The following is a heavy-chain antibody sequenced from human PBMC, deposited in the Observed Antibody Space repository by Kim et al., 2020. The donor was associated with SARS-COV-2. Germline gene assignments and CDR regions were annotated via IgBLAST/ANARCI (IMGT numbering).Heavy chain of an antibody. CDR2: IKEDGSER. Sequence: GGSLRLSCAASGFTFTSDWMSWVRQAPGKGLEWVAKIKEDGSERYYVNSVEGRFTISRDNAKNSLYLQMNSLRAEDTGVYYCARDRSYSLDYWGQGTLVTASA. D-gene: IGHD1-26*01. J-gene: IGHJ4*02. CDR1: GFTFTSDW. CDR3: ARDRSYSLDY. V-gene: IGHV3-7*01.